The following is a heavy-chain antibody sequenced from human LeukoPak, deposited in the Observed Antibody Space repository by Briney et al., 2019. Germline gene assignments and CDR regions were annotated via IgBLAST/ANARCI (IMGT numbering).Heavy chain of an antibody. D-gene: IGHD5-18*01. Sequence: NPGGSLRLSCAASGFTFSDYYMSWIRQAPGKGLEWVSYISSSGSTIYYADSVKGRFIISRDNAKNSLYLQMNSLRAEDTAVYYCARDGYSYGYYQDAAFDIWGQGTMVTVSS. CDR3: ARDGYSYGYYQDAAFDI. CDR2: ISSSGSTI. CDR1: GFTFSDYY. J-gene: IGHJ3*02. V-gene: IGHV3-11*04.